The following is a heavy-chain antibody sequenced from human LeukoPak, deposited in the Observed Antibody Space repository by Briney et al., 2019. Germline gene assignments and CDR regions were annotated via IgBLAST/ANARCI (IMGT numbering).Heavy chain of an antibody. CDR2: ISAYNGNT. CDR3: ARGDCSSTSCYTVDY. CDR1: GYTFTSYG. D-gene: IGHD2-2*02. Sequence: GASVKVSCKASGYTFTSYGISWVRQAPGQGLEWMGWISAYNGNTNYAQKLQGRVTMTTDTSTSTAYMELRSLRSDDTAVYYCARGDCSSTSCYTVDYWGQGTLVTVSS. V-gene: IGHV1-18*01. J-gene: IGHJ4*02.